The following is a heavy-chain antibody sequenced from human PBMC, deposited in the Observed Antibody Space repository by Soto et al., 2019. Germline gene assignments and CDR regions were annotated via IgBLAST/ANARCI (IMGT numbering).Heavy chain of an antibody. J-gene: IGHJ4*02. V-gene: IGHV1-18*01. Sequence: QVQLVQSGADVKKPGASVKVSCKASGYTCTSYAISWVRQAPGQGLAWMGWISSYNGNTNYAQKLQGRVTMTTDTSTTTASMELRSLRSDDTAVYDCARSGPPAGYWCQGTLVTVST. D-gene: IGHD3-10*01. CDR1: GYTCTSYA. CDR2: ISSYNGNT. CDR3: ARSGPPAGY.